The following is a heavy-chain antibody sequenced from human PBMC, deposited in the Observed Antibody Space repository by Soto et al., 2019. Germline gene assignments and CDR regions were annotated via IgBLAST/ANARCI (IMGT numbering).Heavy chain of an antibody. D-gene: IGHD1-26*01. J-gene: IGHJ4*02. CDR3: ARDRTLLPPYRSDLGGYYFDY. CDR2: IWYDGSNK. CDR1: GFTFSSYG. V-gene: IGHV3-33*01. Sequence: GGSLRLSCAASGFTFSSYGMHWVRQAPGKGLEWVAVIWYDGSNKYYADSVKGRFTISRDNSKNTLYLQMNSLRAEDTAVYYCARDRTLLPPYRSDLGGYYFDYWGQGTLVTVSS.